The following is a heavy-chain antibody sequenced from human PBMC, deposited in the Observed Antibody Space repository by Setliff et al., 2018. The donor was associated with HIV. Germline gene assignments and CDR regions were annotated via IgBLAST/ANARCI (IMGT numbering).Heavy chain of an antibody. Sequence: SETLSLTCTVSGASISSYYWGWIRQPPGKGLEWIGNILDGRVTFFNPSLRSRVTISVDASKNQFSLNLRSVTAADTAVYHCARPHSGRGGGAYFDPWGQGILVTFSS. CDR3: ARPHSGRGGGAYFDP. V-gene: IGHV4-59*04. D-gene: IGHD6-19*01. CDR2: ILDGRVT. J-gene: IGHJ5*02. CDR1: GASISSYY.